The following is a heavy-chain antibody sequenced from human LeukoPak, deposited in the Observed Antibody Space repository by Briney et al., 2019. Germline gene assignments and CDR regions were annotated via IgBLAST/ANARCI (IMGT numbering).Heavy chain of an antibody. CDR1: GFTFGDYA. CDR3: TRVSLVAASVFFGY. V-gene: IGHV3-49*04. D-gene: IGHD2-15*01. J-gene: IGHJ4*02. Sequence: PGGSLRLSCTASGFTFGDYAMSWVRQAPGKGLEWVSFIRSKAYGGTTEYAASVKGRFTISRDNSKSIAYLQMNSLKTEDTAVYYCTRVSLVAASVFFGYWGQGTLVTVSS. CDR2: IRSKAYGGTT.